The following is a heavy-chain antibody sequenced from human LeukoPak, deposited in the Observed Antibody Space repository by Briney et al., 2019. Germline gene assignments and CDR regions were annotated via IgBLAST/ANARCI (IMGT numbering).Heavy chain of an antibody. Sequence: GGSLRLSCAASGFTFSRHGMHWVRQAPGKGLEWVAFIRYDGSNKYYADSVRGRFTISRDKSKNTLYLQMNGLRTEDTAVYYCAKDRYRSSWYGGDAFDIWGQGTMVTVSS. V-gene: IGHV3-30*02. CDR2: IRYDGSNK. D-gene: IGHD6-13*01. J-gene: IGHJ3*02. CDR1: GFTFSRHG. CDR3: AKDRYRSSWYGGDAFDI.